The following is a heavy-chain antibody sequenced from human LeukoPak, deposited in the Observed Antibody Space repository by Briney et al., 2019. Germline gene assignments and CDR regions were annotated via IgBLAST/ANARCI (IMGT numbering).Heavy chain of an antibody. V-gene: IGHV1-2*02. CDR1: GYTFIDHY. Sequence: ASVKVSCKPSGYTFIDHYLHWVRQAPGQGLESLGWIDPDTGDTNYPQKFQGRVTMTRDTSSSTAYMELNRLRSDDTAVYYCARAGHNSNSGGYHFWGLGTLVTVSS. J-gene: IGHJ4*02. D-gene: IGHD3-22*01. CDR2: IDPDTGDT. CDR3: ARAGHNSNSGGYHF.